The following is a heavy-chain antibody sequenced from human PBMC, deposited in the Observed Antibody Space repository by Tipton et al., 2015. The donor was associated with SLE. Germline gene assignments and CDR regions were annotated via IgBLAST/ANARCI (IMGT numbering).Heavy chain of an antibody. J-gene: IGHJ6*02. CDR1: GYTFTSYG. CDR2: IIPIFGTA. Sequence: QLVQSGAEVKKPGASVKVSCKASGYTFTSYGISWVRQAPGQGLEWMGGIIPIFGTANYAQKFQGRVTITADESTSTAYMELSSLRSEDTAVYYCARRSGTWGDYYYYGMDVWGQGTTVTVSS. D-gene: IGHD1-26*01. CDR3: ARRSGTWGDYYYYGMDV. V-gene: IGHV1-69*13.